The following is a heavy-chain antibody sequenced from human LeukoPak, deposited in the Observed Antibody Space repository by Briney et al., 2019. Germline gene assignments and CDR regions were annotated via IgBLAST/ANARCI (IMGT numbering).Heavy chain of an antibody. V-gene: IGHV5-10-1*01. CDR1: GYSFTTYW. CDR3: ARLYYYGSSGYFFDY. D-gene: IGHD3-22*01. J-gene: IGHJ4*02. CDR2: IDPSDSYT. Sequence: GESLKISCKASGYSFTTYWISWVRQMPGKGLEWMGRIDPSDSYTNYSPSFQGHVTISADKSISTAYLQWSSLKASDTAMYYCARLYYYGSSGYFFDYWGQGTLVTVSS.